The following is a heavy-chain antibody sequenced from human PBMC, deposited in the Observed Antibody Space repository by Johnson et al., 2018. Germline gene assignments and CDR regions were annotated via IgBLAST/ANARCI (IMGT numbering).Heavy chain of an antibody. CDR2: ISYDGSNK. J-gene: IGHJ3*02. Sequence: QVQLVQSGGGVVQPGRSLRLSCAASRFTFTYYGMHWVRQAPGKGLEWVAVISYDGSNKYYADSVKGRFTISRDNAKNSLYLQMNSLRAEDTALYHCARQLGYCSSTSCYHAFDIWGQGTMVTVSS. CDR1: RFTFTYYG. V-gene: IGHV3-30*03. D-gene: IGHD2-2*01. CDR3: ARQLGYCSSTSCYHAFDI.